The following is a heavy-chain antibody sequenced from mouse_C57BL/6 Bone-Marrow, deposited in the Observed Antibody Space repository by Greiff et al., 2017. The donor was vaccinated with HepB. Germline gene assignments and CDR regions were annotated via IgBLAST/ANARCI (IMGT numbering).Heavy chain of an antibody. J-gene: IGHJ3*01. CDR1: GYAFSSYW. D-gene: IGHD1-1*01. V-gene: IGHV1-80*01. CDR3: ARRYSFAY. Sequence: VQLQQSGAELVKPGASAKISCKASGYAFSSYWMNWVKQRPGKGLEWIGQIYPGDGDTNYNGRFKGKATLTADKSSSTAYMQLSSLTSEDSAVYFCARRYSFAYWGQGTLVTVSA. CDR2: IYPGDGDT.